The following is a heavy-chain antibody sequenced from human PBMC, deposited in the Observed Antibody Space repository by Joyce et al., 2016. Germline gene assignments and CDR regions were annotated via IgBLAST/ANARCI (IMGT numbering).Heavy chain of an antibody. D-gene: IGHD1-14*01. CDR1: GFTFSGHS. CDR3: ARDGPKTTWDPGYYFDF. V-gene: IGHV3-30*04. CDR2: ISYDGKNT. J-gene: IGHJ4*02. Sequence: QVKLVESGGGVVQLGRSMRLSCAASGFTFSGHSMHWVRQAPGKGLDWVAIISYDGKNTYYGDSMKGRFTISRDNSKNTVYLQVDSLRTEDTAVYYCARDGPKTTWDPGYYFDFWGQGTLVTVSS.